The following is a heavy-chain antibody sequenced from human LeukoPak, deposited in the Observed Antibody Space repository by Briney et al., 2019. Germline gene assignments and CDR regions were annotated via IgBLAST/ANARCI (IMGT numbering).Heavy chain of an antibody. D-gene: IGHD6-13*01. J-gene: IGHJ5*02. CDR3: ARRRVEGSSWYKYGNWFDP. V-gene: IGHV4-61*02. Sequence: SETLSLTCTVSGGSISSGSYYWSWIRQPAGKGLEWIGRIYTSGSTNYNPSLKSRVTISVDTSKNQFSLKLSSVTAADTAVYYCARRRVEGSSWYKYGNWFDPWGQGTLVTVSS. CDR2: IYTSGST. CDR1: GGSISSGSYY.